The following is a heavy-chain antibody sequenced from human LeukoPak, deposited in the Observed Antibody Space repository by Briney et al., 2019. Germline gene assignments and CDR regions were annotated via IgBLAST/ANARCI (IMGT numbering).Heavy chain of an antibody. V-gene: IGHV3-21*01. J-gene: IGHJ6*03. D-gene: IGHD2-15*01. Sequence: SGGSLRLSCAASGFTFSSYSMNWVRQAPGKGLEWVSSISSSSSYIYCADSVKGRFTISRDNAKNSLYLQMNSLRAEDTAVYYCARDFCSGGSCYYYYYYVDVWGKGTTVTVSS. CDR2: ISSSSSYI. CDR3: ARDFCSGGSCYYYYYYVDV. CDR1: GFTFSSYS.